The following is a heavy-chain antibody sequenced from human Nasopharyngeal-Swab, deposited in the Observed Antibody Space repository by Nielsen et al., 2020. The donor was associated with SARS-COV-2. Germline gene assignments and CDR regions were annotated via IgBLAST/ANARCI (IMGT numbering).Heavy chain of an antibody. Sequence: ASVKVSCKASGYTFTSYAMNWVRQAPGQGLGWMGWINTNTGNPTYAQGFTGRSVFSLDTSVSTAYLQICSLKAEDTAVYYCAVHSSGWYLPSDYWGQGTLVTVSS. CDR1: GYTFTSYA. J-gene: IGHJ4*02. V-gene: IGHV7-4-1*01. CDR2: INTNTGNP. CDR3: AVHSSGWYLPSDY. D-gene: IGHD6-19*01.